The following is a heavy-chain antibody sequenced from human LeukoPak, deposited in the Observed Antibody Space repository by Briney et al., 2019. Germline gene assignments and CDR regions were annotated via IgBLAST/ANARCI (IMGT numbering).Heavy chain of an antibody. CDR2: INWNGGST. Sequence: GGSLRLSCAASGFTFDDYGMSWVRQAPGKGLEWVSGINWNGGSTGYADSVKGRFAISRDNAKNSLYLQMNSLRAEDTALYYCARDLGIAVAGNFDYWGQGTLVTVSS. CDR1: GFTFDDYG. J-gene: IGHJ4*02. D-gene: IGHD6-19*01. V-gene: IGHV3-20*04. CDR3: ARDLGIAVAGNFDY.